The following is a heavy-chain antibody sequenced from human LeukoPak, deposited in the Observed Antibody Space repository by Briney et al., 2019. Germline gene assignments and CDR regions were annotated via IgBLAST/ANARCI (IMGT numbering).Heavy chain of an antibody. D-gene: IGHD3-16*02. CDR1: GYIFTSYG. Sequence: ASVKVSCKASGYIFTSYGISWVRQAPGQGLEWMGWISVYNDNKNYAQKFQGRVTMTTDPSTSTAHMELRSLRSDDTAVYYCARDNDYLWGSYRYPGYWGQGTLVTVPS. J-gene: IGHJ4*02. V-gene: IGHV1-18*01. CDR3: ARDNDYLWGSYRYPGY. CDR2: ISVYNDNK.